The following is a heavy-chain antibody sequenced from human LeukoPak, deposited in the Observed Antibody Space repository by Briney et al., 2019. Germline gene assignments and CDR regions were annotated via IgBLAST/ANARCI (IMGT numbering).Heavy chain of an antibody. CDR2: IYYTGTTT. V-gene: IGHV4-31*03. CDR1: VGSISSVGYY. J-gene: IGHJ5*02. D-gene: IGHD6-13*01. Sequence: SQTLSLTCTLSVGSISSVGYYWSWIRQHPGKGLEWIGFIYYTGTTTYYNPSLKSRATISVDTSKNHFSLKLTSVTAADTAVYYCARATGGAAAADFDPWGQGTLVTVSS. CDR3: ARATGGAAAADFDP.